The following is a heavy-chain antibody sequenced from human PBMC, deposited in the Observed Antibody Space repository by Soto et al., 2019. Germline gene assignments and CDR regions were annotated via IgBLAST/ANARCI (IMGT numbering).Heavy chain of an antibody. Sequence: QVQLVESGGGVVQPGRSLRLSCAASGFTFSSYAMHWVRQAPGKGLEWVAVISYDGSNKYYADPVKGRFTISRDNSKNTLYLQMNSLRAEDTAVYYCARASGMDVWGQGTTVTVSS. J-gene: IGHJ6*02. CDR1: GFTFSSYA. CDR3: ARASGMDV. V-gene: IGHV3-30-3*01. CDR2: ISYDGSNK.